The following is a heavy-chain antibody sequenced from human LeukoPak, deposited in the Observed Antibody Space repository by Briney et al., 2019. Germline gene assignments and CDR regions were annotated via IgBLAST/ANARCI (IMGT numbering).Heavy chain of an antibody. J-gene: IGHJ6*03. D-gene: IGHD5-24*01. CDR2: IIPIFGTA. CDR1: GGTFSSYA. Sequence: GASVKVSCKASGGTFSSYAISWVRQAPGQGLEWMGGIIPIFGTANYAQKFQGRVTITADESTSTAYMELSSLRSEDTAMYYCARGEGDGYNDYYYYMDVWGKGTTVTVSS. CDR3: ARGEGDGYNDYYYYMDV. V-gene: IGHV1-69*13.